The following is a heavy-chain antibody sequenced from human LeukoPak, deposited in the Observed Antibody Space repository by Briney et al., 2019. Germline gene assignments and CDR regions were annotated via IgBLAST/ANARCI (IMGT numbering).Heavy chain of an antibody. CDR2: IYYSGST. D-gene: IGHD6-19*01. V-gene: IGHV4-59*01. J-gene: IGHJ4*02. CDR1: GGSISNYY. Sequence: SETLSLTCTVPGGSISNYYWSWIRQPPGKGLEWIGNIYYSGSTNYNPSLKSRVTISVDTSKNQFSLKLSSVTAADTAVYYCARGSGWYYDWGQGTLVTVSS. CDR3: ARGSGWYYD.